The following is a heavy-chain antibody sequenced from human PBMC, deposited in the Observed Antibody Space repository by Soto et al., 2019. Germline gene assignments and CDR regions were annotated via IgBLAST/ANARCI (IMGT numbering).Heavy chain of an antibody. CDR2: ISAYNGNT. CDR3: ASTLPSATYYFDY. Sequence: GASVKVSCKASGYTFTSYGISWVRQAPGQGLEWMGWISAYNGNTSYAQKFQGRVTMTRDTSTSTVYMELSSLRSEDTAVYYCASTLPSATYYFDYWGQGIQVTVSS. V-gene: IGHV1-18*01. J-gene: IGHJ4*02. CDR1: GYTFTSYG.